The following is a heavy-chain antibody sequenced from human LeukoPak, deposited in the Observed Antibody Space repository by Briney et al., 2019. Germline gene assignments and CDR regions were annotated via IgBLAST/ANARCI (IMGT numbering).Heavy chain of an antibody. J-gene: IGHJ6*02. CDR1: GFTFSSYG. CDR3: ARDAAYYGSGSYYNADYYYGMDV. D-gene: IGHD3-10*01. V-gene: IGHV3-33*01. CDR2: IWYDGSNK. Sequence: GRSLRLSRAASGFTFSSYGMHWVRQAPGKGLEWVAVIWYDGSNKYYADSVKGRFTISRDNSKNTLYLQMNSLRAEDTAVNYCARDAAYYGSGSYYNADYYYGMDVWGQGTTVTVSS.